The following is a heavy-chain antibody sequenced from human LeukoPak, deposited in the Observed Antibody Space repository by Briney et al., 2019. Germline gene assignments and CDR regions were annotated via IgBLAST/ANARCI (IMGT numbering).Heavy chain of an antibody. Sequence: PGGSLRLSCAASGFTFSDYAIQWVRQAPGKGLEWVSAISGSGGSTYYADSVKGRFAISRDNSKNTLYLQMNSLRAEDTAVYYCAKDIPVYGDYQSSYFDYWGQGTLVTVSS. CDR3: AKDIPVYGDYQSSYFDY. D-gene: IGHD4-17*01. CDR1: GFTFSDYA. V-gene: IGHV3-23*01. CDR2: ISGSGGST. J-gene: IGHJ4*02.